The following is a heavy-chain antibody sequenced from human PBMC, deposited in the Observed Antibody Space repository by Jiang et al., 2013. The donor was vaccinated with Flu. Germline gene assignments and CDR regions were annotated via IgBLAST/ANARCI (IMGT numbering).Heavy chain of an antibody. CDR2: MYYTGNT. Sequence: GPGLVKPSETLSLTCTVSGASINYYYWSWIRQPPGKGLEWIGYMYYTGNTKYNPSLKSRVTISIDTSENQFSLRLSSVTAADTAVYYCARDRNILDAFDMWGQGTMVTVSS. CDR1: GASINYYY. CDR3: ARDRNILDAFDM. V-gene: IGHV4-59*01. D-gene: IGHD2/OR15-2a*01. J-gene: IGHJ3*02.